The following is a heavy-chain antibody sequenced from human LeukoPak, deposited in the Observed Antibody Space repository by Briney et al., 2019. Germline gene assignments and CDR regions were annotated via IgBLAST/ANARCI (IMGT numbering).Heavy chain of an antibody. CDR1: GISINTYY. V-gene: IGHV4-59*08. CDR2: IYYSGST. Sequence: SETLSLTCTVSGISINTYYWSWIRQPPGKGLEWIGYIYYSGSTKYNPSLKSRVTISVDTSKNQFSLKLSSVTAADTAVYYCARGAGAGYNLEPFDYWGQGTLVTVSS. D-gene: IGHD5-24*01. J-gene: IGHJ4*02. CDR3: ARGAGAGYNLEPFDY.